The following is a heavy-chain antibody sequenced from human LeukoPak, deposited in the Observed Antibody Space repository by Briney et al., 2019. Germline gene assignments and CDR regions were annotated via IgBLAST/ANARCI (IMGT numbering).Heavy chain of an antibody. V-gene: IGHV3-23*01. D-gene: IGHD2-8*01. CDR2: ISAGGGST. Sequence: GGSLTLSCAASGLTLGIYGMSWVRQAPGKGLEWVSTISAGGGSTDYADSVKGRFTISRDNSKTTLYLQMNSLRAEDTAVYYCAKDRGHCVNGVCHNYYYMDVWGKATTVTVSS. CDR3: AKDRGHCVNGVCHNYYYMDV. J-gene: IGHJ6*03. CDR1: GLTLGIYG.